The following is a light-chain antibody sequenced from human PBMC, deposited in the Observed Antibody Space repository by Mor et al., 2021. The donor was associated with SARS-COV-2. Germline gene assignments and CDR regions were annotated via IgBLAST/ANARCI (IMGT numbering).Light chain of an antibody. V-gene: IGKV3-15*01. J-gene: IGKJ2*01. CDR1: RSN. CDR2: GAS. CDR3: QQYNNWPPYT. Sequence: RSNLAWYQQRPGQAPRLLIYGASTRATDIPVRFSGSGSGTEFTLTISSLQSEDFAVYYCQQYNNWPPYTFGQG.